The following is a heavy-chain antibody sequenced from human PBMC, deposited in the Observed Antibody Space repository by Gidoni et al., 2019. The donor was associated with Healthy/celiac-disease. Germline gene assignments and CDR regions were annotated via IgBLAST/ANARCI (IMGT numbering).Heavy chain of an antibody. J-gene: IGHJ5*02. CDR3: AHRPEQWLVRGGWFDP. V-gene: IGHV2-5*02. D-gene: IGHD6-19*01. CDR2: IDWDDDK. CDR1: AFSLSTSVVG. Sequence: QITLKESGPTLVKPTQTPTLTCTFSAFSLSTSVVGVGWIRQRPGKALECLALIDWDDDKRYSPSLKSRLPIPKDTSKNHVVLTMTNMDPVDTATYYWAHRPEQWLVRGGWFDPWGQGTLVTVSS.